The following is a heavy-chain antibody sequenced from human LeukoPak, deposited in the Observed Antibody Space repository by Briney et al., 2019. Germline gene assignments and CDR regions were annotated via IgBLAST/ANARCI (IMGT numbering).Heavy chain of an antibody. CDR3: ARRGYSYGWRAIAY. CDR1: GGSISSYY. J-gene: IGHJ4*02. D-gene: IGHD5-18*01. Sequence: PSETLSLTCTVSGGSISSYYWSWIRQPAGKGLEWIGRIYTSGSTNYNPSLKSRVTMSVDTSKNQFSLKLSSVTAADTAVYYCARRGYSYGWRAIAYWGQGTLVTVSS. V-gene: IGHV4-4*07. CDR2: IYTSGST.